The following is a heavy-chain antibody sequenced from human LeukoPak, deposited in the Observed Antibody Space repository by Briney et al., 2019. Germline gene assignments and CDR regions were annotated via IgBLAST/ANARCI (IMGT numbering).Heavy chain of an antibody. J-gene: IGHJ5*02. V-gene: IGHV1-69*13. CDR3: ARETFGDWFDP. CDR1: GGTFSSYA. D-gene: IGHD3-10*01. Sequence: GASVKVSCKASGGTFSSYAINWVRQAPGQGLKWMGGIIPIFGTANYAQKFQGRVTITADESTSTAYMELSSLRSEDTAVYYCARETFGDWFDPWGQGTLVTVSS. CDR2: IIPIFGTA.